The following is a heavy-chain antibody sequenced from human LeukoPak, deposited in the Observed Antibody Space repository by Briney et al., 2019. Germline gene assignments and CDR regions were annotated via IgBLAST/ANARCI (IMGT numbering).Heavy chain of an antibody. CDR3: ARSCTSCYGKGWFDP. Sequence: ASVKVSCKASGYTFTSYDINWVRQATGQGLEWMGWMNLNSGNTGYAQKFQGRVTMTRNTSISTAYMELSSLRSEDTAVYYCARSCTSCYGKGWFDPWGQGTLVTVSS. CDR2: MNLNSGNT. V-gene: IGHV1-8*01. CDR1: GYTFTSYD. J-gene: IGHJ5*02. D-gene: IGHD2-2*01.